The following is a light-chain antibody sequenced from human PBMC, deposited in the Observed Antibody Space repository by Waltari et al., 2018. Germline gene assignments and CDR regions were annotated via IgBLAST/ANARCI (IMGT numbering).Light chain of an antibody. Sequence: EVVLTQSPGTLSLSPGERATLSCRASQRVGSDLLAWYQQKPGRAPRLLIYATSSRATGIPDRFSGSGFGTDFTLTISRLEAEDFAVYYCQQYGGSPEGFTFGPGTTVDFK. J-gene: IGKJ3*01. CDR1: QRVGSDL. CDR2: ATS. V-gene: IGKV3-20*01. CDR3: QQYGGSPEGFT.